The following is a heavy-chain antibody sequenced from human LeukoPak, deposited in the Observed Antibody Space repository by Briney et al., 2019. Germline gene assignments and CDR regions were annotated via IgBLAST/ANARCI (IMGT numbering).Heavy chain of an antibody. Sequence: ASVKVPCKASGYTFTCYGISWVRQAPGQGLEWMVWIRAYNGNTNYAQKLQGRVTMTTDTSTSTAYMELRSLRSDDTAVYYCARGGSYYFFDYWGQGTLVTVSS. CDR2: IRAYNGNT. D-gene: IGHD1-26*01. CDR1: GYTFTCYG. J-gene: IGHJ4*02. CDR3: ARGGSYYFFDY. V-gene: IGHV1-18*01.